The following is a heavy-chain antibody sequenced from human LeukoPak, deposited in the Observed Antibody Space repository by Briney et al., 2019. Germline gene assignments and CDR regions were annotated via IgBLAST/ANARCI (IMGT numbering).Heavy chain of an antibody. CDR2: INHSGST. CDR1: GGSFSGYY. V-gene: IGHV4-34*01. D-gene: IGHD1-20*01. J-gene: IGHJ4*02. CDR3: ARAITGVSYFDY. Sequence: SETLSLTCAVYGGSFSGYYWSWIRQPPGKGLEWIGEINHSGSTNYNPSLKSRVTISVDTSKNQFSLKLSSVTAADTAVYYCARAITGVSYFDYWGQGTLVTVSS.